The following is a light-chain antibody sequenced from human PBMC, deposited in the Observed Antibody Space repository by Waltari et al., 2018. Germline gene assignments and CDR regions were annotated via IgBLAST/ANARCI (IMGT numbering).Light chain of an antibody. V-gene: IGLV2-14*03. Sequence: WYQPPAGKAPTIMIYDVSNRPSGLSNGFSGSKSGNTASLTISVLQADEEAGYYCSSYTNSRDVLFGGGTKLTVL. J-gene: IGLJ2*01. CDR2: DVS. CDR3: SSYTNSRDVL.